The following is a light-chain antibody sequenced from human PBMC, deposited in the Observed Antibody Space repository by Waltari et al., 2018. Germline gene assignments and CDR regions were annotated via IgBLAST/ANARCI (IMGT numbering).Light chain of an antibody. V-gene: IGLV1-44*01. J-gene: IGLJ2*01. CDR3: ATWDDSLNGL. CDR2: SNN. Sequence: QSVLTQPPSVSGTPGQRVSISCSGSSSNIGRKSVNWSQQVPGTAPKLLIYSNNQRPSGVPDRFSGSKSGTSASLAISGLQSEDEADYYCATWDDSLNGLFGGGTRLTVL. CDR1: SSNIGRKS.